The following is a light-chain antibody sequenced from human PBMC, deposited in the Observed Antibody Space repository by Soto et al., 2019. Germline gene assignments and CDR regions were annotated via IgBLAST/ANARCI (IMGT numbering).Light chain of an antibody. CDR3: QQYNDWPPT. V-gene: IGKV3-15*01. CDR1: QSVSSSVSSN. Sequence: EIVMTQSPATLSMSPGERATLSCRASQSVSSSVSSNLAWYQQKPGQAPRLLIFGASTRATGIPARFSGSGSGLEFTLTISSLQSEDFAVYYCQQYNDWPPTFGQGTKVDIK. CDR2: GAS. J-gene: IGKJ1*01.